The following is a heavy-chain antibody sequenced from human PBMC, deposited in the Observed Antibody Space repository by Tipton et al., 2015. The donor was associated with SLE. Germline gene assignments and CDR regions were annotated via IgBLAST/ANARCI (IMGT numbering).Heavy chain of an antibody. J-gene: IGHJ4*02. CDR3: ASLRFYGDYDLGR. CDR1: GDTIDGNTYF. D-gene: IGHD4-17*01. Sequence: TLSLTCTVSGDTIDGNTYFWDWIRQPPGKGLMLIGSISCSGATSYNPSLKSRVTISVDTSKNHFSLSLISVTAADTAVYYCASLRFYGDYDLGRWGQGALVTVSS. V-gene: IGHV4-39*07. CDR2: ISCSGAT.